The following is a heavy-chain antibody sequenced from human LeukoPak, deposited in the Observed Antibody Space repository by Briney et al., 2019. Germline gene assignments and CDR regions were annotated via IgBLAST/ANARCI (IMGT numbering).Heavy chain of an antibody. V-gene: IGHV3-21*01. CDR1: GFTLSSHS. D-gene: IGHD6-13*01. J-gene: IGHJ4*02. CDR2: ISSSSSYI. Sequence: PGGSLRLSCAAYGFTLSSHSMNWVRQAPGKGLEWVSSISSSSSYIHSADSVKGRFTISRDNAKNSLYLQLNSLRAEDTAVYYCASQIAAAGTYLTPHYWGQGTLVTVSS. CDR3: ASQIAAAGTYLTPHY.